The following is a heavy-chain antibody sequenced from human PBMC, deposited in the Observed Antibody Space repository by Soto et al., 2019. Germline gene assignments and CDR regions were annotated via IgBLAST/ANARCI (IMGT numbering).Heavy chain of an antibody. J-gene: IGHJ5*02. V-gene: IGHV4-30-4*01. CDR2: IYYSGST. Sequence: SETLSLTCTVSGGSISSGDYYWSWIRQPPGKGLEWIGYIYYSGSTYYNPSLQSRRTISVDTSKNQFSLKLSSVTAADTAADYCARGASGNGEFYASTTGWFDTWGQGTLVTSPQ. CDR3: ARGASGNGEFYASTTGWFDT. CDR1: GGSISSGDYY. D-gene: IGHD1-1*01.